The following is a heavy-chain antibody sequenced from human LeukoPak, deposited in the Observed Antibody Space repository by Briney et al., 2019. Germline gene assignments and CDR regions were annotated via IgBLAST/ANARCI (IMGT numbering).Heavy chain of an antibody. D-gene: IGHD6-13*01. CDR3: ARRTAAAVVPPNY. Sequence: KASETLSLTCTVSGGSISSSSYYWGWIRRPPGKGLEWIGSIYYSGSTYYNPSLKSRVTISVDTSKNQFSLKLSSVTPADTAVYYCARRTAAAVVPPNYWGQGTLVTVSS. V-gene: IGHV4-39*07. CDR2: IYYSGST. J-gene: IGHJ4*02. CDR1: GGSISSSSYY.